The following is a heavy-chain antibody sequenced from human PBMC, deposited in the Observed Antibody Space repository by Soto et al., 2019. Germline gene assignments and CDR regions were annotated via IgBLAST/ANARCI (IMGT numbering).Heavy chain of an antibody. V-gene: IGHV3-23*01. D-gene: IGHD3-10*01. J-gene: IGHJ6*03. Sequence: GGSLRLSCAASGFTFSIYAMSWVGQGPGKGLEWVSAISGSGGSTYYADSVKGRFTISRDNSKNTLYLQMNSLRAEDTAVYYCAKGGGAGGSGXSEYYYYYMDVWGKGTTVTV. CDR2: ISGSGGST. CDR3: AKGGGAGGSGXSEYYYYYMDV. CDR1: GFTFSIYA.